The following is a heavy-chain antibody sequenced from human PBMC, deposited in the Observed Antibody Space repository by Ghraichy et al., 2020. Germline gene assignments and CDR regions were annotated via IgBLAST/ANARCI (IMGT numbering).Heavy chain of an antibody. V-gene: IGHV1-2*04. CDR2: INPNSGGT. CDR3: ARSSYCSSTSCYGDDFDY. J-gene: IGHJ4*02. CDR1: GYTFTGYY. D-gene: IGHD2-2*01. Sequence: ASVKVSCKASGYTFTGYYMHWVRQAPGQGLEWMGWINPNSGGTNYAQKFQGWVTMTRDTSISTAYMELSRLRSDDTAVYYCARSSYCSSTSCYGDDFDYWGQGTLVTVSS.